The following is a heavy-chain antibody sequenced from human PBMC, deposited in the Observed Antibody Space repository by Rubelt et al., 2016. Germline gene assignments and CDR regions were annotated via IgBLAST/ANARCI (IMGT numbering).Heavy chain of an antibody. V-gene: IGHV3-53*01. CDR2: YSGGST. J-gene: IGHJ4*02. Sequence: YSGGSTYYADSVKGRFTISRDNAKNSLYLQMNSLRAEDTAVYYCARILWADDYWGQGTLVTVSS. CDR3: ARILWADDY. D-gene: IGHD7-27*01.